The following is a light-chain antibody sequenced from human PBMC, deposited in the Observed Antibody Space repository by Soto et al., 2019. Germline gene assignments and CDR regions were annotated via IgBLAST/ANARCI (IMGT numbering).Light chain of an antibody. CDR1: SSDVGAYNY. V-gene: IGLV2-11*01. CDR3: SSYAGSNTWV. CDR2: DVS. J-gene: IGLJ3*02. Sequence: LTQPRSVSGSPGQSVTISCTGTSSDVGAYNYVSWYQQHPGKAPKLMIYDVSKWPSGVPDRFSGSKSGNTASLTISGLQAEDEADYYCSSYAGSNTWVFGGGTKVTVL.